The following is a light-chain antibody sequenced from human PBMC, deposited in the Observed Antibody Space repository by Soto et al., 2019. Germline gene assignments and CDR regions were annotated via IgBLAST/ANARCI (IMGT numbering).Light chain of an antibody. Sequence: EIVMTQSPATLSVSPGERATLSCRASQSVSSNLAWYQQKPGQAPRLLIYGASTRATCIPARFNCSGSGTEFTLTISSLQSEDFAVYYCQQYNNWPPWTFGQGTKVEIK. CDR2: GAS. CDR3: QQYNNWPPWT. V-gene: IGKV3-15*01. J-gene: IGKJ1*01. CDR1: QSVSSN.